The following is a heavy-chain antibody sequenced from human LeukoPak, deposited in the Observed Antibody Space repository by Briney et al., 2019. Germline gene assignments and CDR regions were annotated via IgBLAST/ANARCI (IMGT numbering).Heavy chain of an antibody. CDR2: INHNGNVN. J-gene: IGHJ4*02. V-gene: IGHV3-7*03. CDR3: ARRAVE. D-gene: IGHD6-19*01. Sequence: GGSLRLSCAASGFTFSSYAMSWVRQAPGKGLEWVASINHNGNVNYYVDSVKGRFTISRDNSKNTLYLQMNSLRAEDTAVYYCARRAVEWGQGTLVTVSS. CDR1: GFTFSSYA.